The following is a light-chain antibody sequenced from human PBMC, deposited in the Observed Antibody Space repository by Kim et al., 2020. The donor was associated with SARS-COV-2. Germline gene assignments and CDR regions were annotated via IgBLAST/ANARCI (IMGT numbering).Light chain of an antibody. J-gene: IGLJ3*02. CDR1: SSNIGSNS. CDR3: AAWDDGLNGRL. CDR2: SNN. Sequence: ELTQPPSASGTPGQRVTISCSGSSSNIGSNSVNWYQQLPGTAPKLVIYSNNKRPSGVPDRFSGSKSGTSASLAIRGLQSEDEADYSCAAWDDGLNGRLFGGGTQLTVL. V-gene: IGLV1-44*01.